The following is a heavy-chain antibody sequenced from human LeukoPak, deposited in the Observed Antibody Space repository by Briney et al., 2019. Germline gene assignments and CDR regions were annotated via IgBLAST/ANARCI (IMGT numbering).Heavy chain of an antibody. CDR1: GFSISSYY. D-gene: IGHD1-26*01. CDR3: ARDRGSYYVDY. J-gene: IGHJ4*02. V-gene: IGHV4-59*01. CDR2: IYYSGST. Sequence: SETLSLTCTVSGFSISSYYWSWLRQPPGKGLEWIGYIYYSGSTNYNPSLKSRVTISVDTSKNQFSLKLSSVTAADTAVYYCARDRGSYYVDYWGQGTLVTVSS.